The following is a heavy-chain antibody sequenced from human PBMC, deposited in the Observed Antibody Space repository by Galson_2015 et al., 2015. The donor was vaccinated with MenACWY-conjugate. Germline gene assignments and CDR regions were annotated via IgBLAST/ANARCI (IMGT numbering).Heavy chain of an antibody. CDR3: AREGGHDFWSGYPGY. CDR1: GYTFTSYA. J-gene: IGHJ4*02. CDR2: INAGNGNT. V-gene: IGHV1-3*01. Sequence: SVKVSCKASGYTFTSYAMHWVRQAPGQRLEWMGWINAGNGNTRYSQKFQGRVTITRDTSASTAYMELSSLRSEDTAVYYCAREGGHDFWSGYPGYWGQGTLVTVSS. D-gene: IGHD3-3*01.